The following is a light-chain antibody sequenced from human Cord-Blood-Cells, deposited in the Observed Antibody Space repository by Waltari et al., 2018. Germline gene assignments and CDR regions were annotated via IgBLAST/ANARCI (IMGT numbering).Light chain of an antibody. Sequence: QSALTQPASVSGSPGQSITISCTGTSSDVGSHNLVSWYQQHPGKAPTLRIYEGSKRPSWVSNRFSRSKSGKTASQTIAVLQADDEADYYCCSYAGSSTVVFGGGTKLTVL. J-gene: IGLJ2*01. CDR2: EGS. CDR1: SSDVGSHNL. CDR3: CSYAGSSTVV. V-gene: IGLV2-23*01.